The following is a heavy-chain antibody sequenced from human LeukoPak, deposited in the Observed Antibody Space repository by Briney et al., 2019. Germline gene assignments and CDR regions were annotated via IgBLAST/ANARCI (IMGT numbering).Heavy chain of an antibody. D-gene: IGHD2/OR15-2a*01. J-gene: IGHJ6*02. CDR2: ISSSGSNI. CDR1: GFTFRTFE. V-gene: IGHV3-48*03. Sequence: GGSLRLSCAASGFTFRTFEMNWVRQAPGKGLEWVSYISSSGSNIYYADSVKGRFTISRDNAKNSLYLQMNSLRAEDTAVYYCARVRVSSYYGMDIWGQGTTVTVSS. CDR3: ARVRVSSYYGMDI.